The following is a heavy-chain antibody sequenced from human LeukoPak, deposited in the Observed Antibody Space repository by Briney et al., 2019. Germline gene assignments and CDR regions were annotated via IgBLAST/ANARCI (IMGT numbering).Heavy chain of an antibody. J-gene: IGHJ4*02. Sequence: PGGSLRLSCAASGFTFSSYGMHWVRQAPGKGLEWVAFIRYDGSNKYYADSVKGRFTISRDNSKNTLYLQMNSLRAEDTAVYYCAKGRPALRWLQFYYFDYWGQGTLVTVSS. CDR2: IRYDGSNK. CDR1: GFTFSSYG. D-gene: IGHD5-24*01. V-gene: IGHV3-30*02. CDR3: AKGRPALRWLQFYYFDY.